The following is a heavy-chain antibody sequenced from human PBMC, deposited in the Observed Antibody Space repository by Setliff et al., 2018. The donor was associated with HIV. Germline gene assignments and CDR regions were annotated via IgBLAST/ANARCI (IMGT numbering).Heavy chain of an antibody. CDR2: IYSDGST. CDR1: GFTVSTYY. V-gene: IGHV3-53*01. CDR3: AKDKFAVRDDRGPHNNHCMDV. J-gene: IGHJ6*03. D-gene: IGHD1-1*01. Sequence: LSCAASGFTVSTYYMSWVRQAPGKGREWVSTIYSDGSTYHRDAVKGRFTISRDNAKNTLYLQMNSLRVEDTAVYYCAKDKFAVRDDRGPHNNHCMDVWGKGTTVT.